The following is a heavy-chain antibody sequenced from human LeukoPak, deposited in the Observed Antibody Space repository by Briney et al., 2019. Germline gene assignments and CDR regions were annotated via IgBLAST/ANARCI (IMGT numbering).Heavy chain of an antibody. J-gene: IGHJ4*02. CDR2: ISPYNGNT. V-gene: IGHV1-8*01. CDR1: GYTFTSFG. Sequence: ASVKVSCKASGYTFTSFGIGWLRQAPGQGLEWMGWISPYNGNTKYAQKFQGRVTMTRNTSISTAYMELSSLRSEDTAVYYCARGRDTAAAEGSLGYWGQGTLVTVSS. CDR3: ARGRDTAAAEGSLGY. D-gene: IGHD6-13*01.